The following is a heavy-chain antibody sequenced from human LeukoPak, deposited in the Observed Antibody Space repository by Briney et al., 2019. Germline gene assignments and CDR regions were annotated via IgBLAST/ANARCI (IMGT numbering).Heavy chain of an antibody. CDR2: ISSNGGST. CDR3: ARGDYYDSSGPDY. J-gene: IGHJ4*02. Sequence: PGGSLRLSCAASGFTFSSYAMHWVRQAPGKGLEYVSAISSNGGSTYYANSVKGRFTISRDNSKNTLYLQMNSLRAEDTAVYYCARGDYYDSSGPDYWGQGTLVTVSS. D-gene: IGHD3-22*01. V-gene: IGHV3-64*01. CDR1: GFTFSSYA.